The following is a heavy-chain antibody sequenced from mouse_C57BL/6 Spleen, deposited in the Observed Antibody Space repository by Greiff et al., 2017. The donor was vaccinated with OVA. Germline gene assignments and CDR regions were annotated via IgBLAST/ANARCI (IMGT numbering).Heavy chain of an antibody. Sequence: VQLQQPGAELVKPGASVKLSCKASGYTFTSYWMQWVKQRPGQGLEWIGEIDPSDSYTNYNQKFKGKATLTVDTSSSTAYMQLSSLTSEDSAVYDCARWSWDVNYAMDYWGQGTSVTVSS. D-gene: IGHD4-1*01. CDR3: ARWSWDVNYAMDY. J-gene: IGHJ4*01. CDR2: IDPSDSYT. CDR1: GYTFTSYW. V-gene: IGHV1-50*01.